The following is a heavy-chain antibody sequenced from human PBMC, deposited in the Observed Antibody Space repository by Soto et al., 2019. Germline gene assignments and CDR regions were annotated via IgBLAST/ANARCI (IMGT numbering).Heavy chain of an antibody. V-gene: IGHV4-59*01. J-gene: IGHJ6*02. D-gene: IGHD3-22*01. CDR3: ARDYYDSSGYYGYYYYGMDV. CDR2: IYYSGST. CDR1: GGSINNYY. Sequence: ASETLSLTCTVSGGSINNYYWSWIRQPPGKGLEWIGHIYYSGSTNYNPSLKSRITISIDTYKNQFSLTLSSVTAADTAAYYCARDYYDSSGYYGYYYYGMDVWGQGTTVTVSS.